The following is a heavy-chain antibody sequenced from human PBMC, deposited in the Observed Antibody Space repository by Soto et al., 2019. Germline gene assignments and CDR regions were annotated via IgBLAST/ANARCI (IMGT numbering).Heavy chain of an antibody. J-gene: IGHJ4*02. CDR1: GGTFSSYA. V-gene: IGHV1-69*13. CDR3: ARSYYYDSSGYFHFDY. D-gene: IGHD3-22*01. CDR2: IIPIFGTA. Sequence: GASVKFSCKASGGTFSSYAISWLRQAPEQGLEWMGGIIPIFGTANYAQKFQGRVTITADESTSTAYMELSSLRSEDTAVYYCARSYYYDSSGYFHFDYWGQGTLVTVS.